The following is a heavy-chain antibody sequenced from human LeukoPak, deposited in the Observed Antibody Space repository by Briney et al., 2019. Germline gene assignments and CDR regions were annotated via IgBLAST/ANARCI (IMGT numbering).Heavy chain of an antibody. CDR1: GFTFSDYY. J-gene: IGHJ5*02. CDR2: LSGSGEII. V-gene: IGHV3-11*01. CDR3: ARAGQNNWFDP. Sequence: PGGSLRLSCAASGFTFSDYYMSWVRQAPGKGLEWVSFLSGSGEIIYYADSVKGRFTISRDNAKNSLYLQMNSLTAEDTAVYHCARAGQNNWFDPWGQGTQVTVSS.